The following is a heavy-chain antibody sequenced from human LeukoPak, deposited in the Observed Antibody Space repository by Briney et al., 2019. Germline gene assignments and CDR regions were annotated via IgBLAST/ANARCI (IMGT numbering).Heavy chain of an antibody. CDR3: AKEGQSSSHLDY. Sequence: QAGGSLRLSCAASGFTFSDYWMYWVRQAPGKGLEWVAVISYDGSNKYYADSVKGRFTISRDNSKNTLYLQMNSLRAEDTAVYYCAKEGQSSSHLDYWGQGTLVTVSS. D-gene: IGHD6-13*01. J-gene: IGHJ4*02. CDR1: GFTFSDYW. CDR2: ISYDGSNK. V-gene: IGHV3-30*18.